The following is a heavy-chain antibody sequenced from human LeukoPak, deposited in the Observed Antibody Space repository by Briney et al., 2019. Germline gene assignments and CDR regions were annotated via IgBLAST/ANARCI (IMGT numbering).Heavy chain of an antibody. J-gene: IGHJ4*02. CDR1: GYTFTSYG. CDR2: ISANNGDT. D-gene: IGHD2-2*02. Sequence: GASVRVSCKTSGYTFTSYGISWVRQAPGQGLEWMAWISANNGDTNYAQKVQGRVDLSTDTSTNTAYMELRYLMFDDTAVYYCATGYRHDYWGQGTLVIVSS. CDR3: ATGYRHDY. V-gene: IGHV1-18*04.